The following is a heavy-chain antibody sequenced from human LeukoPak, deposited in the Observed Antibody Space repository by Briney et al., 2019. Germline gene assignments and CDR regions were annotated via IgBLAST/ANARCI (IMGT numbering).Heavy chain of an antibody. CDR2: INPSGGST. J-gene: IGHJ4*02. CDR1: GYTFTSYY. Sequence: ASVKVSCKASGYTFTSYYMHWVRQAPGQGLEWMGIINPSGGSTSYAQKFQGRVTMTRDTSTSTVYMELSSLSSEDTAVYYCARDFGGDGYNSPEHFDYWGQGTLVTVSS. CDR3: ARDFGGDGYNSPEHFDY. V-gene: IGHV1-46*01. D-gene: IGHD5-24*01.